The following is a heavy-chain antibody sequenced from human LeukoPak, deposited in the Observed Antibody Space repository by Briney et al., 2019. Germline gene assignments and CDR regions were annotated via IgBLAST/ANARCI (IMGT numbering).Heavy chain of an antibody. CDR3: ARDEVTMGYAFDI. J-gene: IGHJ3*02. Sequence: GSLRLSCAASGFTFSSYSMNWVRQAPGKGLEWVSSISSSSSYIYYADSVKGRFTISRDNAKNSLYLQMNSLRAEDTAVYYCARDEVTMGYAFDIWGQGTMVTVSS. CDR2: ISSSSSYI. CDR1: GFTFSSYS. D-gene: IGHD3-3*01. V-gene: IGHV3-21*01.